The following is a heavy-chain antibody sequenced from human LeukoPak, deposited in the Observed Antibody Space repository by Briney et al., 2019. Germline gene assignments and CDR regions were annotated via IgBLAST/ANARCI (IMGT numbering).Heavy chain of an antibody. CDR1: GFTFSSYW. V-gene: IGHV3-74*01. Sequence: GGSLRLSCAASGFTFSSYWMHWVRQAPGKGLVWVSRINSDGSSTSYADSVKGRFTISRDNAKNTLYLQMNSLRAEDTAVYYCARSPRSLSGVDFDIWGQGTMVTVSS. D-gene: IGHD3-10*01. J-gene: IGHJ3*02. CDR2: INSDGSST. CDR3: ARSPRSLSGVDFDI.